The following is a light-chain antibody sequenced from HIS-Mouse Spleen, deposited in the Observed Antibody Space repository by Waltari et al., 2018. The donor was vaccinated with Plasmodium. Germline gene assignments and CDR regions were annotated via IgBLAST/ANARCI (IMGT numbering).Light chain of an antibody. CDR2: DNN. Sequence: QSVLTQPPSVSAAPGPKVTISCSGSSSNIGNNYVYWYQQLPGTAPKLLIYDNNKRPSGIPDRFSGSKSGTSATLGITGLQTGDEADYYCGTWDSSLSAGVVFGGGTKLTVL. CDR1: SSNIGNNY. CDR3: GTWDSSLSAGVV. V-gene: IGLV1-51*01. J-gene: IGLJ2*01.